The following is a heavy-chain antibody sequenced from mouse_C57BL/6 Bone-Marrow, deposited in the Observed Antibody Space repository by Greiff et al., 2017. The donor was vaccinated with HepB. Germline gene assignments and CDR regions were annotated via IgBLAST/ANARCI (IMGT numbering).Heavy chain of an antibody. V-gene: IGHV5-15*01. CDR2: ISNLAYSI. J-gene: IGHJ4*01. CDR1: GFTFSDYR. D-gene: IGHD4-1*01. CDR3: ARLSGTGYYAMDY. Sequence: DVKLQESGGGLVQPGGSLKLSCAASGFTFSDYRMAWVRQAPRKGPEWVAFISNLAYSIYYADTVTGRFTISRENAKNTLYLEMSSLRSEDTAMYYCARLSGTGYYAMDYWGQGTSVTVSS.